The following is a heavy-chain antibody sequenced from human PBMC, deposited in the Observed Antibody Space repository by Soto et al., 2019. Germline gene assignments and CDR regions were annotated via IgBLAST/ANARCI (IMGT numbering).Heavy chain of an antibody. V-gene: IGHV1-69*04. CDR3: ARETPEVGGSNDY. CDR1: GGTFSSYT. Sequence: SVKVSCKASGGTFSSYTISWVRQAPGQGLEWMGRIIAILGIANYAQKFQGRVTMTADKSTSTAYMELRSLRSDDTAVYYCARETPEVGGSNDYWGQGTLVTVSS. D-gene: IGHD2-15*01. CDR2: IIAILGIA. J-gene: IGHJ4*02.